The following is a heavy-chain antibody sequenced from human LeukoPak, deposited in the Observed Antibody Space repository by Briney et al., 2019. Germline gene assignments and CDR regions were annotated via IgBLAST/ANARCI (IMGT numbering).Heavy chain of an antibody. CDR1: GFTFSNYW. Sequence: PGGSLRLSCAASGFTFSNYWMIGVRQAPGKGREWVGNIKQDGSEKRYADSVRGRFSISRDNAQTSLYLQMNSLRAEDTAVYYCARASDPWLQLTWGQGTLVTVSS. V-gene: IGHV3-7*05. J-gene: IGHJ5*02. D-gene: IGHD5-24*01. CDR2: IKQDGSEK. CDR3: ARASDPWLQLT.